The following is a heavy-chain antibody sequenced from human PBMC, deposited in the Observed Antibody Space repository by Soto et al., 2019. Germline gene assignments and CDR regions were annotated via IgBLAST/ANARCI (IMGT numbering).Heavy chain of an antibody. Sequence: ASVKVSCKVSGYTLTELSMHWVRQAPGKGLEWMGGFDPEDGETIYAQKFQGRVTMTEDTSTDTAYMELSSLRSEDTAVYYCATIHCYYGDYVFCRWYFDLWGRGTLVTVSS. CDR1: GYTLTELS. V-gene: IGHV1-24*01. CDR2: FDPEDGET. J-gene: IGHJ2*01. D-gene: IGHD4-17*01. CDR3: ATIHCYYGDYVFCRWYFDL.